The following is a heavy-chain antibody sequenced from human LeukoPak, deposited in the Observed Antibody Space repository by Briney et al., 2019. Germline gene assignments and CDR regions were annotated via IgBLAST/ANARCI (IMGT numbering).Heavy chain of an antibody. CDR1: GFSFRSCW. Sequence: TGGSLRLSCAASGFSFRSCWMHWVRQAPGKELVWVSRINGDGSTTNYADSVRGRLTISRDNAKNTLYLQMNSLRADDSAVYFCASLVGGYYPPVEAFDVWGQGTMVTVSS. CDR2: INGDGSTT. D-gene: IGHD3-3*01. V-gene: IGHV3-74*01. J-gene: IGHJ3*01. CDR3: ASLVGGYYPPVEAFDV.